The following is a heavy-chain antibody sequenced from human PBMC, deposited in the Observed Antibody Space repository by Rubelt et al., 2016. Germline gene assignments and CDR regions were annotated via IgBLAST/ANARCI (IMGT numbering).Heavy chain of an antibody. Sequence: QVQLQQWGAGLLKPSETLSLTCAVYGGSFSGYYWSWIRQPPGKGLEWIGEINHSGSTNYNPSLKSRVTISVDTSKNQFSLKLRSVTAADTAVYYCARGRRGSSSWLGRDYYGMDVWGRGTTVTVSS. CDR2: INHSGST. CDR3: ARGRRGSSSWLGRDYYGMDV. CDR1: GGSFSGYY. V-gene: IGHV4-34*01. D-gene: IGHD6-13*01. J-gene: IGHJ6*02.